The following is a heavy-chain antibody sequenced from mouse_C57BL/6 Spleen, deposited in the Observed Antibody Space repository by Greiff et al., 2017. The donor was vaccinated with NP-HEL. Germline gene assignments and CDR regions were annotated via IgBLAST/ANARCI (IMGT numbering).Heavy chain of an antibody. CDR2: INYDGSST. CDR3: AREGYINYWYFDV. J-gene: IGHJ1*03. Sequence: EVKLMESEGGLVQPGSSMKLSCTASGFTFSDYYMAWVRQVPEKGLEWVANINYDGSSTYYLDSLKSRFIISRDNAKNILYLQMSSLKSEDTATYYCAREGYINYWYFDVWGTGTTVTVSS. D-gene: IGHD1-1*01. CDR1: GFTFSDYY. V-gene: IGHV5-16*01.